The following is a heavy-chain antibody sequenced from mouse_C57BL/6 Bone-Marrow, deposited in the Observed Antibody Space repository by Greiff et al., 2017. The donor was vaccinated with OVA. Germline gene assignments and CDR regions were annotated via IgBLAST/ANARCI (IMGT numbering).Heavy chain of an antibody. CDR3: ARTHGTLDY. CDR2: ISSGSSTI. Sequence: EVHLVESGGGLVKPGGSLKLSCAASGFTFSDYGMHWVRQAPEKGLEWVAYISSGSSTIYYADTVKGRFTISRDNAKNTLFLQMTSLRSEDTAMYYCARTHGTLDYWGQGTTLTVSS. CDR1: GFTFSDYG. J-gene: IGHJ2*01. V-gene: IGHV5-17*01. D-gene: IGHD1-1*01.